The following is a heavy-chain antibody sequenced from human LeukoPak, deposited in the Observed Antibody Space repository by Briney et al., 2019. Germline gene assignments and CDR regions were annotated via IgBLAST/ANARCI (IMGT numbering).Heavy chain of an antibody. Sequence: SEILSLTCAVYGGSFSGYYWSWIRQPPGKGLEWIGEINHSGSTNYNPSLKSRLTISLDTSKNQFSLKLSFVTAADTAVYYCASLYSSGSGFDYWGQGTLVTVSS. V-gene: IGHV4-34*01. J-gene: IGHJ4*02. CDR1: GGSFSGYY. CDR3: ASLYSSGSGFDY. D-gene: IGHD5-18*01. CDR2: INHSGST.